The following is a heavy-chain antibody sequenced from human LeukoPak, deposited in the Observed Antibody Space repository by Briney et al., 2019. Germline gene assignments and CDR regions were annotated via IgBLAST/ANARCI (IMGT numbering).Heavy chain of an antibody. J-gene: IGHJ4*02. Sequence: SETLSLTCTVSGGSISSSNYYWGWIRQPPGKGLEWIGSIYYSGSTYYNPSLKSRVTISVDTSKNQFSLKLSSVTAADTAVYYCAGKYYYDISGYYYVDWWGQGTLVTVSS. CDR3: AGKYYYDISGYYYVDW. CDR1: GGSISSSNYY. CDR2: IYYSGST. D-gene: IGHD3-22*01. V-gene: IGHV4-39*07.